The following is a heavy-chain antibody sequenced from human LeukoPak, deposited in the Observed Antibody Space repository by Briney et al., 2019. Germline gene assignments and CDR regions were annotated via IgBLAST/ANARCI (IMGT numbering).Heavy chain of an antibody. CDR2: INHSGST. V-gene: IGHV4-34*01. CDR1: GGSFSGYY. CDR3: ATNDTKTATDTFY. J-gene: IGHJ4*02. Sequence: PSETLSLTCAVYGGSFSGYYWSWIRQPPGKGLEWIGEINHSGSTNYNPSLKSRVAISVDTSKNQFSLKLTSVTVADTAVYYCATNDTKTATDTFYWGQGTLVIVSS. D-gene: IGHD6-13*01.